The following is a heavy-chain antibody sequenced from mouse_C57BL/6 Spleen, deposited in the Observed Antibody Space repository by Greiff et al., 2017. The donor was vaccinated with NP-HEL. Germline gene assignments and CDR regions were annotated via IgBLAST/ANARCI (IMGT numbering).Heavy chain of an antibody. V-gene: IGHV5-2*01. CDR3: ARHLYDGYSPWLAY. J-gene: IGHJ3*01. CDR2: INSDGGST. D-gene: IGHD2-3*01. CDR1: EYEFPSHD. Sequence: EVMLVESGGGLVQPGESLKLSCESNEYEFPSHDMSWVRKTPEKRLELVAAINSDGGSTYYPDTMARRFIISRDNTKKPLYLQRSSLRSEDTALYYCARHLYDGYSPWLAYWGQGTLVTVSA.